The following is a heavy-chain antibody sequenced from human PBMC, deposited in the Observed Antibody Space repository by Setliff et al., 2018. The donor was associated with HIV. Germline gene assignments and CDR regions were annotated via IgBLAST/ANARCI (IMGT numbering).Heavy chain of an antibody. J-gene: IGHJ6*03. V-gene: IGHV1-18*04. Sequence: ASVKVSCKASGGSFSSYSITWVRQAPGRGLEWMGWIYPKGGDTNYEQKFQGRVTMTTDTSTSTAYMELRSLRSDDTAVYYCARVIDYGVLYWSYYMDVWGKGTTVTVSS. D-gene: IGHD4-17*01. CDR3: ARVIDYGVLYWSYYMDV. CDR2: IYPKGGDT. CDR1: GGSFSSYS.